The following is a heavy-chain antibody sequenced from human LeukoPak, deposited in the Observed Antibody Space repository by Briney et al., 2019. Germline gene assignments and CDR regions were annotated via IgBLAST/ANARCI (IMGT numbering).Heavy chain of an antibody. Sequence: ASVKVSCKASGYTFTSYYMHWLRQAPGQGLEWMGIINPSGGSTSYAQKFQGRVTMTRDMSTSTVYMELSSLRSEDTAVYYCARVAYCSGGSCYDGDFFDYWGQGTLVTVSS. V-gene: IGHV1-46*01. J-gene: IGHJ4*02. CDR1: GYTFTSYY. CDR2: INPSGGST. D-gene: IGHD2-15*01. CDR3: ARVAYCSGGSCYDGDFFDY.